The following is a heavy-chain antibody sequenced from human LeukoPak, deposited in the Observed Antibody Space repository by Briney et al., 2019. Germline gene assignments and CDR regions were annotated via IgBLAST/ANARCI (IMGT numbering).Heavy chain of an antibody. CDR1: GFTFGSYG. Sequence: GGSLRLFCSASGFTFGSYGMHWVRQAPGKGLDFVSAISSNGGSTYYADSVKGRFTISRDNSKNTLFLQMSSLRAEDTSVYYCVEPYSGGYYPLDYWGQGTLVTVSS. D-gene: IGHD3-22*01. J-gene: IGHJ4*02. CDR2: ISSNGGST. V-gene: IGHV3-64D*09. CDR3: VEPYSGGYYPLDY.